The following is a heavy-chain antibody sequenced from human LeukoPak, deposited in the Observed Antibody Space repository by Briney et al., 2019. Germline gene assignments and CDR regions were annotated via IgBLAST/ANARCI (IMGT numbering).Heavy chain of an antibody. CDR3: ARGLQYYDFWSGYYTSWSDP. CDR1: GCTFTGYY. J-gene: IGHJ5*02. CDR2: INPNSGGT. Sequence: ASVKVSCKASGCTFTGYYMHWVRQAPGQGLEWMGWINPNSGGTNYAQKFQGRVTMTRDTSISTAYMELSRLRSDDTAVYYCARGLQYYDFWSGYYTSWSDPWGQGTLVTVSS. V-gene: IGHV1-2*02. D-gene: IGHD3-3*01.